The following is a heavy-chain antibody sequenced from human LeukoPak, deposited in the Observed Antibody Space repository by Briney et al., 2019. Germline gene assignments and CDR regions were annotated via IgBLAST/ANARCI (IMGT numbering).Heavy chain of an antibody. V-gene: IGHV3-23*01. CDR3: AKLEQQLVRAPIDY. J-gene: IGHJ4*02. CDR2: ISGSGGST. Sequence: GGSLRLSCAASGFTYSSYAMSWVRQAPGKGLEWVSAISGSGGSTYYADSVKGRFTISRDNSKNTLYLQMNSLRAEDTAVYYCAKLEQQLVRAPIDYWGQGTLVTVSS. CDR1: GFTYSSYA. D-gene: IGHD6-13*01.